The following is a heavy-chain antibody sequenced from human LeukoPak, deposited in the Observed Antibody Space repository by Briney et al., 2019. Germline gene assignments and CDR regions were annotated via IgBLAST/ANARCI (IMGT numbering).Heavy chain of an antibody. CDR3: ARVEQWLVPYFDY. Sequence: SETLSLTCTVSGGSISSSSYYWGWIRQPPGKGLEWIGSIYYSGSTYYNPSLKSRVTISVDTSKNQFSLKLSSVTAADTAVYYCARVEQWLVPYFDYWGQGTPVTVSS. CDR1: GGSISSSSYY. CDR2: IYYSGST. J-gene: IGHJ4*02. V-gene: IGHV4-39*01. D-gene: IGHD6-19*01.